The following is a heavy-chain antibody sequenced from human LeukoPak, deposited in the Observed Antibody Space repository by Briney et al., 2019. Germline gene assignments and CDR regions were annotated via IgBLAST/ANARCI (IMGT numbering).Heavy chain of an antibody. CDR3: ARRVYCSSTSCYKDAFDI. Sequence: SETLSLTCAVYGGSFSGYYWSWIRQPPGKGLEWIGEISHSGSTNYNPSLKSRVTISVDTSKNQFSLKLSSVTAADTAVYYCARRVYCSSTSCYKDAFDIWGQGTMVTVSS. CDR1: GGSFSGYY. J-gene: IGHJ3*02. CDR2: ISHSGST. D-gene: IGHD2-2*02. V-gene: IGHV4-34*01.